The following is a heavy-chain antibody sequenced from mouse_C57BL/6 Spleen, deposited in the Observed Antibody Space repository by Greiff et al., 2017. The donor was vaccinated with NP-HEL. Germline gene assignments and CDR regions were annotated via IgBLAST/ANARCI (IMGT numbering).Heavy chain of an antibody. V-gene: IGHV14-4*01. CDR2: IDPENGDT. Sequence: EVKLMESGAELVRPGASVKLSCTASGFNIKDDYMHWVKQRPEQGLEWIGWIDPENGDTEYASKFQGKATITADTSSNTAYLQLSSLTSEDTAVYYCTTPSYYYGSSYGYFDVWGTGTTVTVSS. CDR1: GFNIKDDY. D-gene: IGHD1-1*01. J-gene: IGHJ1*03. CDR3: TTPSYYYGSSYGYFDV.